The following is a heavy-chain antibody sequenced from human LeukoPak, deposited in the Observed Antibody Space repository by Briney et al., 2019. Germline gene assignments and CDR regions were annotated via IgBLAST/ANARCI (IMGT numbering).Heavy chain of an antibody. CDR2: ISSSSSYI. D-gene: IGHD3-10*01. V-gene: IGHV3-21*01. J-gene: IGHJ3*02. Sequence: GGSLRLSCAASGFTFSSYSMNWVRQAPGKGLGWVSSISSSSSYIYYADSVKGRFTISRDNAKNSLYLQMNSLRAEDTAVYYCARLGGDAFDIWGQGTMVTVSS. CDR1: GFTFSSYS. CDR3: ARLGGDAFDI.